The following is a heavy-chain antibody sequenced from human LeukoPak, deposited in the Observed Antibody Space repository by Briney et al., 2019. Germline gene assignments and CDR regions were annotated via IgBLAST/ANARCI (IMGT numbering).Heavy chain of an antibody. CDR2: ISYDGSNK. CDR1: GFTFSSYV. Sequence: PGRSLRLSCAASGFTFSSYVMHWVRQAPGKGLEWVAVISYDGSNKYYADSVKGRFTISRDNSKNTLFLQMNSLRAEDMTLYYCAGQYSGYDKPFDYWGQGTLVTVSS. CDR3: AGQYSGYDKPFDY. V-gene: IGHV3-30*03. J-gene: IGHJ4*02. D-gene: IGHD5-12*01.